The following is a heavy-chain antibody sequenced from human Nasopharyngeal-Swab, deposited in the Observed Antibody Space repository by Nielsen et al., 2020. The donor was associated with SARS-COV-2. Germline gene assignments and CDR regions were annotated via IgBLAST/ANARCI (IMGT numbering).Heavy chain of an antibody. CDR3: ARVGGGSYYFDY. V-gene: IGHV4-31*02. J-gene: IGHJ4*02. CDR2: IYYSGST. Sequence: WIRQPPGKGLEWIGYIYYSGSTYYNPSLKSRVTISVDTSKNQFSLKLSSVTAADMAVYYCARVGGGSYYFDYWGQGTLVTVSS. D-gene: IGHD1-26*01.